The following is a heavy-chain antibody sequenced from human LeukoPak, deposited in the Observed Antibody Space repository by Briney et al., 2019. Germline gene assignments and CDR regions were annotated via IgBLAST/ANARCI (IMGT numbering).Heavy chain of an antibody. J-gene: IGHJ4*02. Sequence: SEPLSLPCAVYGGSFSGYYWSWIRQPPGKGPEWIGEINHSGSPKYPPSLKTRVTTSVDTPKHQFSLTLRSVPAAGTAVYDCARGPYSSGCDFGGQGTRVTVSS. V-gene: IGHV4-34*01. CDR2: INHSGSP. CDR1: GGSFSGYY. CDR3: ARGPYSSGCDF. D-gene: IGHD6-19*01.